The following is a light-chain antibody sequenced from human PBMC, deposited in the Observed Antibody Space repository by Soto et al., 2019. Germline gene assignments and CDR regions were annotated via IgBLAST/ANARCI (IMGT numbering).Light chain of an antibody. Sequence: QSVLTQPPSVSGAPRQRVTISCTGSSSNIGAGYDVHWYQQLPGTAPKLLIYGNSNRPSGVPDRFSGSKSGTSASLAITGLQAEDEADYYCQSYDSSLSGLVVFVGGTKLTVL. CDR1: SSNIGAGYD. J-gene: IGLJ2*01. V-gene: IGLV1-40*01. CDR2: GNS. CDR3: QSYDSSLSGLVV.